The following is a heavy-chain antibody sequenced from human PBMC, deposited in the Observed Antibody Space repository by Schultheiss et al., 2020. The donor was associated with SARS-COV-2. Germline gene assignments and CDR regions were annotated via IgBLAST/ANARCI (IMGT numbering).Heavy chain of an antibody. V-gene: IGHV4-34*01. CDR1: GGSFSGYY. D-gene: IGHD5-18*01. Sequence: SETLSLTCAVYGGSFSGYYWSWIRQPPGKGLEWIGEIKHSGSTNYNPSLKSRVAMSVDTSKNQFSLKLSSVTAADTAVYYCARGPKYSYGFYYYYGMDVWGQGTTVTVSS. CDR3: ARGPKYSYGFYYYYGMDV. J-gene: IGHJ6*02. CDR2: IKHSGST.